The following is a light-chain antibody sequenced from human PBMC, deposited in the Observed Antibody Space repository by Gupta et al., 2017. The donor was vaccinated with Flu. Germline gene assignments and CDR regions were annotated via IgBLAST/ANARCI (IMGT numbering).Light chain of an antibody. Sequence: PSSLSASVGDRVTITCRASQSVGTQLNWYQQKPGKGPILLIYAASTLQTGVPSRFSGGGSGTDFTLTISRLLPEDSGTYYCQQSLNIPYTFGQGTKLEIK. CDR1: QSVGTQ. J-gene: IGKJ2*01. CDR2: AAS. V-gene: IGKV1-39*01. CDR3: QQSLNIPYT.